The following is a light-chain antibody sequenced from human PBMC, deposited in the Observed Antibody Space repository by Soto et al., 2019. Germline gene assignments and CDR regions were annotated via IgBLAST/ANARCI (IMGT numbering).Light chain of an antibody. CDR2: EVS. J-gene: IGLJ1*01. CDR3: SSYAGSDNFCV. Sequence: QSVLTQPPSASGSPGQSVTISCTGTSSDVAGYNYVSWYQQHPGKAPKLIIYEVSERPSGVPDRFSGSKSGNTASLTVSGLQAEDEADSYCSSYAGSDNFCVFGTGTKV. CDR1: SSDVAGYNY. V-gene: IGLV2-8*01.